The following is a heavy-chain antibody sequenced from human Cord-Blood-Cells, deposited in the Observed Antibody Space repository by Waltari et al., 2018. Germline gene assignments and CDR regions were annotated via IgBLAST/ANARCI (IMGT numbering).Heavy chain of an antibody. CDR1: GGSISSGSYY. V-gene: IGHV4-61*09. CDR3: ARAFSSIAARYFDY. Sequence: QVQLQESGPGLVKPSQTLSLTCTVSGGSISSGSYYWSWIRQPAGKGLEWIGYIYTSGSTNSRPSRKSRVTISVDTSKNQFSLKLSSVTAADTAVYYCARAFSSIAARYFDYWGQGTLVTVSS. CDR2: IYTSGST. J-gene: IGHJ4*02. D-gene: IGHD6-6*01.